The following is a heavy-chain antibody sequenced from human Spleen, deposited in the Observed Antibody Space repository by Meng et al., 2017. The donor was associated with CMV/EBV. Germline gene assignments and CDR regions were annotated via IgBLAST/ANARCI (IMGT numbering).Heavy chain of an antibody. D-gene: IGHD3-16*01. CDR2: INHRGST. CDR3: ARGASGLGH. Sequence: GSLRLSCAVYGGSFSGYYWSWIRQSPGKGLEWIGEINHRGSTKYNPSLKSRVTMSIDTSKNQFSLSLSSMTAADTAVYYCARGASGLGHWGQGTLVTVSS. CDR1: GGSFSGYY. V-gene: IGHV4-34*01. J-gene: IGHJ4*02.